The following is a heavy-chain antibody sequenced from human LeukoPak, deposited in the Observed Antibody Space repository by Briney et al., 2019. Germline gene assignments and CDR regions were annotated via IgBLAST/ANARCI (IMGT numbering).Heavy chain of an antibody. J-gene: IGHJ4*02. CDR3: AKAGIQLWLPNFDY. CDR1: GFTLSSYA. Sequence: GGSLRLSCSASGFTLSSYAMHWVRQAPGKGLEWVSLISGDGGSTYYADSVKGRFTISRDNSKNSLYLQMNSLRTEDTALYYCAKAGIQLWLPNFDYWGQGTLVTVSS. V-gene: IGHV3-43*02. CDR2: ISGDGGST. D-gene: IGHD5-18*01.